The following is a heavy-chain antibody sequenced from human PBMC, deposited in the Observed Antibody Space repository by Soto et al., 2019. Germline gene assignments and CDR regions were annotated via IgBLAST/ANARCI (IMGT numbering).Heavy chain of an antibody. CDR1: GGSFTDYY. CDR2: INHSGST. V-gene: IGHV4-34*01. J-gene: IGHJ3*01. D-gene: IGHD3-16*02. CDR3: ARVRARLLSHAFDF. Sequence: QVQLQQWGAGLLKPSETLSLTCAVYGGSFTDYYWTWIRQPPGKGLEWIGEINHSGSTNYNPSLKNRVNISRYPSKNQFPLTVNSVTAADTAVYCCARVRARLLSHAFDFWGQGTMVTVSS.